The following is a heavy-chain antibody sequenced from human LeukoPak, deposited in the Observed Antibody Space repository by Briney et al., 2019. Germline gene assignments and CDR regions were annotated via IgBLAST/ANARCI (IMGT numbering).Heavy chain of an antibody. Sequence: PSETLSLTCTVSGYSISSGYYWGWIRRPPGKGLEWIGSIYHSGSTYYNPSLKSRVTISVDTSKNQFSLKLSSVTAADTAVYYCARARDGYNYCYDYWGQGTLVTVSS. V-gene: IGHV4-38-2*02. CDR3: ARARDGYNYCYDY. J-gene: IGHJ4*02. D-gene: IGHD5-24*01. CDR2: IYHSGST. CDR1: GYSISSGYY.